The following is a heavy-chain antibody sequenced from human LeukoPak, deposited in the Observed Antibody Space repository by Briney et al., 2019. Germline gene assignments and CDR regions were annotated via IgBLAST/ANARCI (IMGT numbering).Heavy chain of an antibody. CDR3: AKDPNGDYIGTFDI. J-gene: IGHJ3*02. D-gene: IGHD4-17*01. CDR2: ISGNGGST. Sequence: ETLSLTCTVSGGSISSYYWTWVRQAPGKGLEWVSSISGNGGSTQYADSVQGRFAISRDNSKNTLYLQMNSLRVEDTAVYFCAKDPNGDYIGTFDIWGQGTMVTVSS. V-gene: IGHV3-23*01. CDR1: GGSISSYY.